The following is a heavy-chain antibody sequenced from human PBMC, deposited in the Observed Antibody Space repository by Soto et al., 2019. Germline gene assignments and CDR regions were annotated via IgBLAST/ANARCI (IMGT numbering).Heavy chain of an antibody. CDR2: IYSGGST. CDR3: AKDSYPEAPFDD. V-gene: IGHV3-66*01. J-gene: IGHJ4*02. CDR1: GFTVSSNY. Sequence: GGSLRLSCAASGFTVSSNYMSWVRQAPGKGLEWVSVIYSGGSTYYADSVKGRFTISRDNSKNTLYLQMNSLRVEDTAVYYCAKDSYPEAPFDDWGQGTLVTVSS.